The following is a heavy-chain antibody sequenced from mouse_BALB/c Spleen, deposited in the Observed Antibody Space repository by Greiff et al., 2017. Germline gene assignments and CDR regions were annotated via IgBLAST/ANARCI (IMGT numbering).Heavy chain of an antibody. V-gene: IGHV5-12-1*01. CDR2: ISSGGGST. J-gene: IGHJ2*01. D-gene: IGHD1-1*01. Sequence: EVQLVESGGGLVKPGGSLKLSCAASGFAFSSYDMSWVRQTPEKRLEWVAYISSGGGSTYYPDTVKGRFTISRDNAKNTLYLQMSSLKSEDTAMYYCAIFHYYGSSFYFDYWGQGTTLTVSS. CDR3: AIFHYYGSSFYFDY. CDR1: GFAFSSYD.